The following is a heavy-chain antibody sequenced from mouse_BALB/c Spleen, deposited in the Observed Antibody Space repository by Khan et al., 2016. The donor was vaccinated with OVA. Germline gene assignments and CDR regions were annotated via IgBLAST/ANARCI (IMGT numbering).Heavy chain of an antibody. CDR1: GYSITSYYA. V-gene: IGHV3-2*02. J-gene: IGHJ4*01. CDR3: ARDGSRYNYAMDY. Sequence: EVELVESGPGLVKPSQSLSLTCTVTGYSITSYYAWNWNRQLPGNKLEWMGYISYSGSTNYSPSFKSRISITRDKSTNKFFLQLNSVTTEDTATDYCARDGSRYNYAMDYWGQGTAVTVSS. CDR2: ISYSGST. D-gene: IGHD2-3*01.